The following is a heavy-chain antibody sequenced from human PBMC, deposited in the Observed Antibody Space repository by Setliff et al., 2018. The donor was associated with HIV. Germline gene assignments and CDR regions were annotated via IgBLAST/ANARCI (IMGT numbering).Heavy chain of an antibody. CDR3: ASLIAAAGTGSDWFDP. D-gene: IGHD6-13*01. J-gene: IGHJ5*02. Sequence: LRLSCTASGFTFSDYYMSWIRQAPGKGLEWVSYISSSSTYTNSLDSVKGRSTISRDNAKNTLYLQMNSLRAEDTAVYYCASLIAAAGTGSDWFDPWGQGTLVTVSS. CDR2: ISSSSTYT. V-gene: IGHV3-11*06. CDR1: GFTFSDYY.